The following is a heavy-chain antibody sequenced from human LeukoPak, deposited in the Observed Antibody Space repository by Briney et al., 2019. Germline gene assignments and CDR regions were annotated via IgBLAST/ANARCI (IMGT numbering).Heavy chain of an antibody. V-gene: IGHV3-23*01. J-gene: IGHJ4*02. CDR2: ISGSGGST. CDR3: AKVHLRFLEWSPYYFDY. D-gene: IGHD3-3*01. Sequence: GGSLRLSCAASGFTFSSYAMSWVRQAPGKGLEWVSAISGSGGSTYYADSVKGRFTISRDNSKNTLYLQMNSLRAEGTAVYYCAKVHLRFLEWSPYYFDYWGQGTLVTVSS. CDR1: GFTFSSYA.